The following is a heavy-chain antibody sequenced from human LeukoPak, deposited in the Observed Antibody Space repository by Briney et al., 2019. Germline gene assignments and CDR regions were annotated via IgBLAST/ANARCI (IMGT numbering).Heavy chain of an antibody. Sequence: SVKVSCKASGGTFSSYAISWVRQAPGQGLEWMGGIIPIFGTANYAQKFQGRVTITADESTSTAYMELSSLRSEDPAVYYCAREGLAYCGGDCYRTFDYWGQGTLVTVSS. CDR3: AREGLAYCGGDCYRTFDY. D-gene: IGHD2-21*01. V-gene: IGHV1-69*13. CDR2: IIPIFGTA. CDR1: GGTFSSYA. J-gene: IGHJ4*02.